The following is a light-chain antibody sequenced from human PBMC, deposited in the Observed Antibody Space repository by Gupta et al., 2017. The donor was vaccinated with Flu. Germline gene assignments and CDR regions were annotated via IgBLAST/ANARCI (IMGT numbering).Light chain of an antibody. Sequence: TSSDVGGYKYVSWYQQHPGKAPKLMIYEVSKRPSAVPDRFSVSKSGNTASLTFSGLQAEDEADYYCSSYAGSNNWVFGGGTKLTVL. CDR2: EVS. CDR1: SSDVGGYKY. V-gene: IGLV2-8*01. CDR3: SSYAGSNNWV. J-gene: IGLJ3*02.